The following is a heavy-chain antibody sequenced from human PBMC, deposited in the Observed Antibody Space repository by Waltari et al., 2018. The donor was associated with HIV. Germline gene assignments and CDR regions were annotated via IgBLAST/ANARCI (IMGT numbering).Heavy chain of an antibody. D-gene: IGHD3-10*01. CDR3: ARMKRSYGSGQSRYFYFGMDV. CDR1: GFSVSDIY. V-gene: IGHV3-53*01. CDR2: LYTEGRT. Sequence: EVQLVASGGGLVQPGGSLRLSCAASGFSVSDIYMRWVRLAPGKGLQWVSVLYTEGRTQYMDSVKGRFTIFRDDSKNTLYLQMNSLRVDDTAIYYCARMKRSYGSGQSRYFYFGMDVWGQGTTVIISS. J-gene: IGHJ6*02.